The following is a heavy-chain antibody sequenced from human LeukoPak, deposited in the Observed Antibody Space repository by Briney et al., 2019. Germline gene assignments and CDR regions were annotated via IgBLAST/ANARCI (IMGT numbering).Heavy chain of an antibody. CDR2: INPSGGST. CDR3: ASQDELLAGYYYYGMDV. D-gene: IGHD1-26*01. Sequence: ASVTVSCKASGYTFTSYYMHWVRQAPGQGLEWMGIINPSGGSTSYAQKFQGRVTMTRDTSTSTVYMELSSLRSEDTAVYYCASQDELLAGYYYYGMDVWGQGTTVTVSS. J-gene: IGHJ6*02. V-gene: IGHV1-46*01. CDR1: GYTFTSYY.